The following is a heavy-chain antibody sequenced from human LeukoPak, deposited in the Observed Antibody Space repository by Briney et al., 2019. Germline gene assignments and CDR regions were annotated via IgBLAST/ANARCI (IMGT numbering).Heavy chain of an antibody. CDR3: ARDRYYYDSSGYYYVDRIDY. V-gene: IGHV1-69*04. D-gene: IGHD3-22*01. J-gene: IGHJ4*02. Sequence: GASVKVSCMASGGTFSSYAISWVRQAPGQGLEWMGRIIPILGIANYAQKFQGRVTITADRSTSTAYMELSSLRSEDTAVYYCARDRYYYDSSGYYYVDRIDYWGQGTLVTVSS. CDR1: GGTFSSYA. CDR2: IIPILGIA.